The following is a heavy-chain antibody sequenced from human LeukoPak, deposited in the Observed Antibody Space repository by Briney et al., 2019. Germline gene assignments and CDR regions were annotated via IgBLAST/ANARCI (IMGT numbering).Heavy chain of an antibody. Sequence: ASVKVSCKASGYTFTSYGISWVRQAPGQGLEWMGWISAYNGNTNYAQKLQGRVTMTTDTSTSTAYMELRSLRSDDTAVYYCVRDDPSSSWYLIDYWGQGTLVTVSS. D-gene: IGHD6-13*01. CDR1: GYTFTSYG. J-gene: IGHJ4*02. CDR3: VRDDPSSSWYLIDY. V-gene: IGHV1-18*01. CDR2: ISAYNGNT.